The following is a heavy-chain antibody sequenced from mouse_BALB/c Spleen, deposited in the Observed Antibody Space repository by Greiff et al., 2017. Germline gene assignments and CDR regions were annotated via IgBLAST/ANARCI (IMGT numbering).Heavy chain of an antibody. CDR1: GYTFTSYW. CDR3: ATARAPYYAMDY. CDR2: INPSNGRT. J-gene: IGHJ4*01. V-gene: IGHV1S81*02. D-gene: IGHD3-1*01. Sequence: QVQLQQPGAELVKPGASVKLSCKASGYTFTSYWMHWVKQRPGQGLEWIGEINPSNGRTNYNEKFKSKATLTVDKSSSTAYMQLSSLTSEDSAVYYCATARAPYYAMDYWGQGTSVTVSS.